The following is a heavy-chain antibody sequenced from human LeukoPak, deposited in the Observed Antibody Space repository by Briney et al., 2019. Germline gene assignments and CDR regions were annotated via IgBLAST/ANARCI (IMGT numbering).Heavy chain of an antibody. CDR3: AKDRRYCSSTSCYRVDAFDI. CDR2: ISGSGGST. CDR1: GFTFSSYA. Sequence: GGSLRLSCAASGFTFSSYAMSWVRQAPGKGLEWVSAISGSGGSTYYADSVKGRFTISRDNSKNTLYLQMNGLRAEDTAVYYCAKDRRYCSSTSCYRVDAFDIWGQGTMVTVSS. D-gene: IGHD2-2*01. V-gene: IGHV3-23*01. J-gene: IGHJ3*02.